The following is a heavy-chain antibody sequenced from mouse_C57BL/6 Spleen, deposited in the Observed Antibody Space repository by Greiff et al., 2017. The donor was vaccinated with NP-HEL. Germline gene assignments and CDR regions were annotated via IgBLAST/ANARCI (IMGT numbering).Heavy chain of an antibody. CDR2: IWSGGST. CDR3: ARNSPYYYGSSWYFDV. Sequence: VQLQQSGPGLVQPSQSLSITCTVSGFSLTSYGVHWVRQSPGKGLEWLGVIWSGGSTDYNAAFISRLSISKDNSKSQVFFKMNSLQADDTTIYYCARNSPYYYGSSWYFDVWGTGTTVTVSS. J-gene: IGHJ1*03. D-gene: IGHD1-1*01. V-gene: IGHV2-2*01. CDR1: GFSLTSYG.